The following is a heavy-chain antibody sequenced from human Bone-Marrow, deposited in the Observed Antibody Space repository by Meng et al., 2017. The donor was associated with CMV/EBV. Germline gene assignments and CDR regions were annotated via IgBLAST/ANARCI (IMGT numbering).Heavy chain of an antibody. CDR3: ARQHVTTLGARNSGMDV. Sequence: SETLSLTCAVYGGSFSDYYWAWIRQPPEKGLEWIGEINHSGSTNHNPSLKSRVTISVDTSKRQFSLRLRSVTAADTALYYCARQHVTTLGARNSGMDVCGQGTTVTVSS. V-gene: IGHV4-34*01. D-gene: IGHD4-11*01. J-gene: IGHJ6*02. CDR2: INHSGST. CDR1: GGSFSDYY.